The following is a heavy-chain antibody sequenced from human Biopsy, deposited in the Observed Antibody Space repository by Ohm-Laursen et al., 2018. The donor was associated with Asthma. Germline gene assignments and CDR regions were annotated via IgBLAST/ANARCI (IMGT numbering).Heavy chain of an antibody. CDR1: GLSFSRYG. V-gene: IGHV3-30*03. CDR3: ASYEVVTAILPMDV. Sequence: RSLRLSCTASGLSFSRYGMHWVRQAPGKGLEWVAVISFDGSNKYYGDSVKGRFTIARDNSKNTVYLQMNSLRAEDTAVYYCASYEVVTAILPMDVWGQGTTVTVSS. J-gene: IGHJ6*02. CDR2: ISFDGSNK. D-gene: IGHD2-21*02.